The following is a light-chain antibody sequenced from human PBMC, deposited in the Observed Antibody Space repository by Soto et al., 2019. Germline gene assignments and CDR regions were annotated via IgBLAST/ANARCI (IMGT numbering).Light chain of an antibody. CDR3: GSWDDSLNGPV. Sequence: QSVLTQPPSASGTPGQRVTISCSGSSSNVGGNPVNWYQHDPTTAPKLLIYTNTQRPSGVPDRFSGSKSGTSASLAISGLQSEDEADYYCGSWDDSLNGPVFGTGTKLTVL. CDR2: TNT. CDR1: SSNVGGNP. J-gene: IGLJ1*01. V-gene: IGLV1-44*01.